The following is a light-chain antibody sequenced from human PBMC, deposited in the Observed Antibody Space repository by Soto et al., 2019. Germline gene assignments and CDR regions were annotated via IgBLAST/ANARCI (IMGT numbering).Light chain of an antibody. V-gene: IGLV2-14*02. J-gene: IGLJ1*01. CDR2: EAT. CDR1: NNDVGGYRL. Sequence: QSALDQPASVSGSPGQSITISCTGTNNDVGGYRLVSWYQQYSGKAPKLIIYEATKRPSGVSNRFSGSKSGTAASLTISGLQTEDEADYFCFSFTTDWTHVFGTGTKVTVL. CDR3: FSFTTDWTHV.